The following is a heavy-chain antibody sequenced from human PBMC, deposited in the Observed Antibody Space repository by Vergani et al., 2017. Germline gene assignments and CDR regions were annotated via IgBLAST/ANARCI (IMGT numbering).Heavy chain of an antibody. CDR1: GGSISSGGYS. Sequence: QLQLQESASGLVKPSQTLSLTCAVSGGSISSGGYSWSWIRQPPGKGLGWIGYIYHSGGTYYNPSLKSRVTLSVDRSKNQFSLKLSSVTAAHTAVYYCARDIGGCPTDYFYYRDVWGKGTTVTVSS. CDR3: ARDIGGCPTDYFYYRDV. D-gene: IGHD4-23*01. CDR2: IYHSGGT. V-gene: IGHV4-30-2*01. J-gene: IGHJ6*03.